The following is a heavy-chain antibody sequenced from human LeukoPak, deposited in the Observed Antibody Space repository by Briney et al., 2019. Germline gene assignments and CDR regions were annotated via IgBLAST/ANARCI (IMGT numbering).Heavy chain of an antibody. CDR3: ARAARSRSGSYLRY. Sequence: GGSLRLSCAASGFTFSSYGMHWVRQAPGKGLEWVAFIRYDGINKYYADSVKGRFTISRDNSKNTLYLQMNSLRAEDTAVYYCARAARSRSGSYLRYWGQGTLVTVSS. J-gene: IGHJ4*02. CDR2: IRYDGINK. CDR1: GFTFSSYG. V-gene: IGHV3-30*02. D-gene: IGHD1-26*01.